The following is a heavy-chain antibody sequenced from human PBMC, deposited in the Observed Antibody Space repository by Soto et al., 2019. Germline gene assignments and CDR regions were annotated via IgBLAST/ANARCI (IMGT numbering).Heavy chain of an antibody. V-gene: IGHV5-51*01. CDR3: ARLVGGSGSYYNWFDP. D-gene: IGHD3-10*01. CDR2: IYPGDSDT. J-gene: IGHJ5*02. CDR1: GYSFTSYW. Sequence: GESLKISCKVSGYSFTSYWIGWVRQMPGKGLEWMGIIYPGDSDTRYSPSFQGQVTISADKSISTAYLQWSSLKASDIAMYYCARLVGGSGSYYNWFDPWGQGTLVTVSS.